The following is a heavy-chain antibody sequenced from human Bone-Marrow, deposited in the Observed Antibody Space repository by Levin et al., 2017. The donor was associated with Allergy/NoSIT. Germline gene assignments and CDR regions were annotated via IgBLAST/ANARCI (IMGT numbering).Heavy chain of an antibody. J-gene: IGHJ4*02. CDR2: ISYDGSNE. CDR1: GFTFSSYG. D-gene: IGHD6-19*01. CDR3: AKDLGFTSGWHGWVFEY. V-gene: IGHV3-30*18. Sequence: LPGGSLRLSCAASGFTFSSYGIHWVRQAPGKGLEWLTLISYDGSNEYYGDSVKGRFTISRDNSKNTVYLQMNSLRAEDTAVYYCAKDLGFTSGWHGWVFEYWGQGPLVTVSS.